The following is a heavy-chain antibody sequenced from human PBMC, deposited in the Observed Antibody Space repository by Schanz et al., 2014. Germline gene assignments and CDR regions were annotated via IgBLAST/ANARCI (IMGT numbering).Heavy chain of an antibody. V-gene: IGHV3-21*01. Sequence: EGQLMESGGGVVQPGTSLILSCSVSGFSLNTYGIHWFRQPAGKGLEWVSSISSSSSYIYYADSVKGRFTMSRDNSKNTLYLQMNSLRAEDTAVYYCARANYRRKINFDYWGRGTLVTVSS. D-gene: IGHD3-10*01. J-gene: IGHJ4*02. CDR1: GFSLNTYG. CDR2: ISSSSSYI. CDR3: ARANYRRKINFDY.